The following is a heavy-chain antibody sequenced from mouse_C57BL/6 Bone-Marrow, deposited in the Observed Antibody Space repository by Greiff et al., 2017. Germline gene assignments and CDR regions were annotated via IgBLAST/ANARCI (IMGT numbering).Heavy chain of an antibody. V-gene: IGHV1-69*02. CDR2: IHPSASYT. CDR3: ANSLYYYRSQTTYAMDY. J-gene: IGHJ4*01. Sequence: VQVVESGAELVKPGASVKLSCTASGYNITSYCMHWVKQRPEQSLEWIGRIHPSASYTYYNQKFKGKATLTVDKSSSPAYMQLSSLTSEDSAVYYCANSLYYYRSQTTYAMDYWGQGTSVTVSS. D-gene: IGHD1-1*01. CDR1: GYNITSYC.